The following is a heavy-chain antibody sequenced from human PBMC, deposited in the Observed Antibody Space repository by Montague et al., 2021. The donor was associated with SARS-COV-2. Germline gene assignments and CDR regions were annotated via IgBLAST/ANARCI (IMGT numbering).Heavy chain of an antibody. D-gene: IGHD2-2*01. V-gene: IGHV4-34*01. Sequence: SETLSLTCAVYGGSFSGYYWSWIRQPPGKGLEWIGEINHSGSTNYNPSXXSRVTISVDTSKSQFSLNMSSVTAADTAVYYCARVRAVPAAMRIFTLGRSYYGMDVWGQGTTVTVSS. J-gene: IGHJ6*02. CDR1: GGSFSGYY. CDR3: ARVRAVPAAMRIFTLGRSYYGMDV. CDR2: INHSGST.